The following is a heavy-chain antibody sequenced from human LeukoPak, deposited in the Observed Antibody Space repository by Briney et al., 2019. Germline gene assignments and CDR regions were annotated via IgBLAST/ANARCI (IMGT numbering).Heavy chain of an antibody. CDR1: GFTFSDYY. CDR2: ISSSGSTI. J-gene: IGHJ4*02. CDR3: ATERRYSYGYDRTELFDY. Sequence: PGGSLRLSCAASGFTFSDYYMSWIRQAPGKGLEWVSYISSSGSTIYYADSVKGRFTISRDNAKNSLYLQMNSLRAEDTAVYYCATERRYSYGYDRTELFDYWGQGTLVTVSS. D-gene: IGHD5-18*01. V-gene: IGHV3-11*01.